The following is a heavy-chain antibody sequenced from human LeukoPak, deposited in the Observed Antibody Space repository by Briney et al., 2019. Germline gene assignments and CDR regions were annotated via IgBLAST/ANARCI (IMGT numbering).Heavy chain of an antibody. Sequence: SVKVSCKASGGTFSSYAISWVRQAPGQGLEWMGGIIPILGTANYAQKFQGRVTITTDESTSTAYMELSSLRSEDTAVYYCARGTYDFWSGYSFDYWGQGTLVTVSS. D-gene: IGHD3-3*01. CDR3: ARGTYDFWSGYSFDY. J-gene: IGHJ4*02. CDR2: IIPILGTA. CDR1: GGTFSSYA. V-gene: IGHV1-69*05.